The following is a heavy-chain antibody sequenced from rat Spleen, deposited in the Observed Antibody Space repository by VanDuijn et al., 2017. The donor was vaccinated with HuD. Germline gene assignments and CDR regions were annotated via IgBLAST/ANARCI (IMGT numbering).Heavy chain of an antibody. J-gene: IGHJ2*01. CDR2: MWSGGTT. Sequence: QVQLKESGPGLVQPSQTLSLTCTVSGFPLTSYSVNWVRQPPGKGLEWIGAMWSGGTTDYNSALKSRLSISRDTSKSQALLRMNSLQTEDTAMYFCARNGEYYGYTYFDYWGQGVMVTVSS. D-gene: IGHD1-9*01. V-gene: IGHV2-16*01. CDR3: ARNGEYYGYTYFDY. CDR1: GFPLTSYS.